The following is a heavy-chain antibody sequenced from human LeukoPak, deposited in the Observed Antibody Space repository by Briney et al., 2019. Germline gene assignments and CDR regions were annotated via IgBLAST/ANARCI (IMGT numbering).Heavy chain of an antibody. D-gene: IGHD6-13*01. CDR3: AKGSIAAAGLNWLDP. J-gene: IGHJ5*02. V-gene: IGHV3-9*03. CDR1: GFTFDGYA. CDR2: ISWNSGSI. Sequence: GGSLRLSCAASGFTFDGYAMHWVRQAPGKGLEWVSGISWNSGSIGYADSVKGRFTISRDNAKNSLYLQMNSLRAEDMALYYCAKGSIAAAGLNWLDPWGQGTLVTVSS.